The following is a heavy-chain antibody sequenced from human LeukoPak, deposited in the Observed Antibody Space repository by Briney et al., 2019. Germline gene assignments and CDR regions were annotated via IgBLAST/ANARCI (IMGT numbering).Heavy chain of an antibody. CDR1: GGSINTYY. V-gene: IGHV4-59*01. CDR3: ARETYSRNFDY. D-gene: IGHD6-13*01. J-gene: IGHJ4*02. Sequence: PSETLSLACTASGGSINTYYWSWIRQPPGKGLEWIGYIYYSGSTNYNPSLKSRVTISVDTSKNQFSLKLSSVTAADTAVYYCARETYSRNFDYWGQGTLVTVSS. CDR2: IYYSGST.